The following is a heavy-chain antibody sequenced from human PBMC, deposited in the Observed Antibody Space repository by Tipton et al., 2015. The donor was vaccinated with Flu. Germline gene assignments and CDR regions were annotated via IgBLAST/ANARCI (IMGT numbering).Heavy chain of an antibody. CDR3: ARAPIVVVVAAWRESIPSWFDP. D-gene: IGHD2-15*01. J-gene: IGHJ5*02. CDR2: IYYSGNT. Sequence: TLSLTCTVSGGSISSSSYYWGWIRQPPGKGLEWIGSIYYSGNTYYNPSLKSRVTISVDTSKNQFSLKLSSVTAADTAVYYCARAPIVVVVAAWRESIPSWFDPWGQGTLVTVSS. V-gene: IGHV4-39*07. CDR1: GGSISSSSYY.